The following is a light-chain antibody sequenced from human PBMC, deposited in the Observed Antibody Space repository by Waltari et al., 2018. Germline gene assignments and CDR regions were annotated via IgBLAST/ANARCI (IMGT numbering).Light chain of an antibody. V-gene: IGLV3-10*01. CDR3: YSTDSSGTQRV. CDR1: ALPKKY. J-gene: IGLJ2*01. Sequence: SYELTQPPSVSVSPGQAARITCSGDALPKKYAYWYQQKAGQAPVLVIYEDSNRPSGIPERFSGSSSGTTATLTLSGAQVEDEGDYYCYSTDSSGTQRVFGGGTKLTVL. CDR2: EDS.